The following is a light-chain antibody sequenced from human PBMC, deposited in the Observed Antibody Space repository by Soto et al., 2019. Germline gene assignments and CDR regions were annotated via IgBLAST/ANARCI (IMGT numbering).Light chain of an antibody. Sequence: DIQMTQSPSSLSASVGDRISITCQASEDIRNYLNWYQQKPGKAPKLLNYDASNMKTGVPSRFSGSGSETDFTFTISSLQPEDIATYYCQQYNNFPLTFGGGTKVEIK. CDR3: QQYNNFPLT. J-gene: IGKJ4*01. CDR1: EDIRNY. V-gene: IGKV1-33*01. CDR2: DAS.